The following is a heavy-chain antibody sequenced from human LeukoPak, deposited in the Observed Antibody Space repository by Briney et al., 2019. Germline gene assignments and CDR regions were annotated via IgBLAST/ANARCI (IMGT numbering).Heavy chain of an antibody. V-gene: IGHV3-53*05. J-gene: IGHJ5*02. CDR2: IYDGGGT. CDR1: GFTVTSTH. CDR3: ATDRAGRRSSWVEFDL. D-gene: IGHD3-16*01. Sequence: GGSPRLTCTVSGFTVTSTHMYWVRHAPGKGPEWVALIYDGGGTVYADSVKGRFTISRDNSKNMVYLQMNSLRPEDSAVYYCATDRAGRRSSWVEFDLWGQGTLVTVSS.